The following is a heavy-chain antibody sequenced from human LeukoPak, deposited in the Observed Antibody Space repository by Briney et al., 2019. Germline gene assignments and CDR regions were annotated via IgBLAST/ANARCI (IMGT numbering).Heavy chain of an antibody. D-gene: IGHD2-21*02. CDR3: TKDRRGVVTAIRGFDF. Sequence: GGSLRLSCAASGFTLSAYWMSWVRQAPGKGLEWVANIRQDAIEKNYVDSVKGRFTISRDNAKNSLYLQMNSLRAEDTALYYCTKDRRGVVTAIRGFDFWGQGTLVTVSS. J-gene: IGHJ4*02. V-gene: IGHV3-7*03. CDR1: GFTLSAYW. CDR2: IRQDAIEK.